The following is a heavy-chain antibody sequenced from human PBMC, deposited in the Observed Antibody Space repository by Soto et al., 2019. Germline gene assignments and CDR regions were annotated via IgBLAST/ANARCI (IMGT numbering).Heavy chain of an antibody. J-gene: IGHJ5*02. CDR3: ATGSGSYYNSWFDP. CDR1: GYTLTEIS. Sequence: GASVKVSWKVSGYTLTEISMHWGRQAPGKGLEWMGGFDPEDGETIYAQKFQGRVTMTEDTSTDTAYMELSSLRSEDTAVYYCATGSGSYYNSWFDPWGQGTLVTVSS. V-gene: IGHV1-24*01. D-gene: IGHD3-10*01. CDR2: FDPEDGET.